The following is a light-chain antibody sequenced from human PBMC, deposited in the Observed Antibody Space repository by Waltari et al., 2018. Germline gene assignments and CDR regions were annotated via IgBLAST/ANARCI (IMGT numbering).Light chain of an antibody. CDR1: SSDVGGYDY. CDR3: SSYGGRYTLI. CDR2: EVS. Sequence: QSALTQPPSASGSFGQSVTISCPGTSSDVGGYDYVSWYQQHPGKAPKLLIYEVSKRPSGIPDRFSGSKSGNAASLTVSGLQAEDEADYYCSSYGGRYTLIFGGGTKLTVL. J-gene: IGLJ2*01. V-gene: IGLV2-8*01.